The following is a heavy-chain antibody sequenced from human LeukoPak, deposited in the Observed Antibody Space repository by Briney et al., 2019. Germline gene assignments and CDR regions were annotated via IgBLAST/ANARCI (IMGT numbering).Heavy chain of an antibody. D-gene: IGHD2-2*01. V-gene: IGHV3-48*04. CDR1: GFTFSGYS. J-gene: IGHJ4*02. CDR3: ASGTLYQLLFNY. Sequence: GGSLRLSCAASGFTFSGYSMNWVRQAPGKGLEWISYMGSSGKTIYYADSVKGRFTISRDNAKNSLYLQMNSLRAEDTAVYYCASGTLYQLLFNYWGQGTLVTVSS. CDR2: MGSSGKTI.